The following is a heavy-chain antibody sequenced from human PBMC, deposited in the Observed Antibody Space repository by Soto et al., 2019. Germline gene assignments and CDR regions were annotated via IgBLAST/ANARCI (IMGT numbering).Heavy chain of an antibody. CDR2: ISSSSSTI. Sequence: GGSLRLSCAASGFTFSSYSMNWVRQAPGKGLEWVSYISSSSSTIYYADSVKGRFTISRDNAKNSLYLQMNSLRDEDTAVYYCARDGVVPAAYYYDYYMDVWGKGTTVTVSS. CDR3: ARDGVVPAAYYYDYYMDV. V-gene: IGHV3-48*02. J-gene: IGHJ6*03. CDR1: GFTFSSYS. D-gene: IGHD2-2*01.